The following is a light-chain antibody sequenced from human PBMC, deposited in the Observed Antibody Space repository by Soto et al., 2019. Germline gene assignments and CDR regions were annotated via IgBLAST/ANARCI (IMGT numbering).Light chain of an antibody. V-gene: IGKV3-20*01. J-gene: IGKJ1*01. Sequence: EIVLTQSPGTLCLSPGERATLSCRSSHSVSSSYLAWYQQKPGQAPRLLIYGASSRATGIPDRFSGSGSGTDFTLTISRLEPEDFAVYYCQQYGSSPGTFGQGTKVDIK. CDR1: HSVSSSY. CDR3: QQYGSSPGT. CDR2: GAS.